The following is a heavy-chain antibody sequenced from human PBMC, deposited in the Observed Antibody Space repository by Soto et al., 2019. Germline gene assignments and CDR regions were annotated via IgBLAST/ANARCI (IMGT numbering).Heavy chain of an antibody. Sequence: PSETLSLTCSVSGGSISSSSYFWGWIRQPPGKGLEWIGSIYYSGSTYYNPSLKSRVTVSVDTSENQFSLKLSSVTAADTAVYYCARHPSDFWFDPWGQGTLVTVSS. CDR3: ARHPSDFWFDP. CDR2: IYYSGST. CDR1: GGSISSSSYF. D-gene: IGHD2-21*02. V-gene: IGHV4-39*01. J-gene: IGHJ5*02.